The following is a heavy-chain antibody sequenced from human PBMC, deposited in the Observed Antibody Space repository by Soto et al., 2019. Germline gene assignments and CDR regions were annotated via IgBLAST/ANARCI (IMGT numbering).Heavy chain of an antibody. CDR3: ARDYSRSSGRMVEY. CDR2: IWYDGSNK. CDR1: GFTFSTYA. J-gene: IGHJ4*02. V-gene: IGHV3-33*01. D-gene: IGHD6-6*01. Sequence: QVQLVESGGGVVQSGRSLRLSCAASGFTFSTYAMQWVRQAPGKGLEWVAVIWYDGSNKYYGDSVKGRFTISRDNSKNTLYLQMNSLRLEDTAIYYCARDYSRSSGRMVEYWGQGTLVTVSS.